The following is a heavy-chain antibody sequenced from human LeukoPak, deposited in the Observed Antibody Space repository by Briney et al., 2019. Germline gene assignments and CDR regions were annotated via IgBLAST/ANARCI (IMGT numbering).Heavy chain of an antibody. CDR2: ISGSGGST. CDR3: AKSPSGSSWPSIDY. J-gene: IGHJ4*02. D-gene: IGHD6-13*01. CDR1: GFTYSNYA. V-gene: IGHV3-23*01. Sequence: GGSLRLSCEASGFTYSNYAMSWVRQAPGKGLECVSPISGSGGSTYYRDSVKGRFTVSRDNSKNTLYLQMNSLRAEDTAVYYCAKSPSGSSWPSIDYWGQGTLVTVSS.